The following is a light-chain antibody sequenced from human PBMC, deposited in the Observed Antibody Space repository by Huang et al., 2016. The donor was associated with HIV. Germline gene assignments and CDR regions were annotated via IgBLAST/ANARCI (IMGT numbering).Light chain of an antibody. Sequence: EIVLTQSPGTLSLSPGERATLSCRARQTVSSSYLAWYKQKLGQAPRLLIYGASNRATGSPDRFSGGGSGTYFTLTISRLEPEDFAVYYCQHYGSTPLAFGGGTKVEI. CDR3: QHYGSTPLA. J-gene: IGKJ4*01. CDR1: QTVSSSY. V-gene: IGKV3-20*01. CDR2: GAS.